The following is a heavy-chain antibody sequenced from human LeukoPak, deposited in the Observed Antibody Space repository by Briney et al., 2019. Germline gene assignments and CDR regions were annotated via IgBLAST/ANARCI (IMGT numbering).Heavy chain of an antibody. CDR2: IKSKTDDGTT. V-gene: IGHV3-15*01. CDR3: TTMVRGVTTRYYYYYYMDV. Sequence: GGSLRLSCAASGFTFSNAWMSWVRQAPGKALEWGGRIKSKTDDGTTDYPAPVKGRFTISRDDSKNTPYLQMNSLQTEDTAVYYCTTMVRGVTTRYYYYYYMDVWGKGTTVTISS. D-gene: IGHD3-10*01. J-gene: IGHJ6*03. CDR1: GFTFSNAW.